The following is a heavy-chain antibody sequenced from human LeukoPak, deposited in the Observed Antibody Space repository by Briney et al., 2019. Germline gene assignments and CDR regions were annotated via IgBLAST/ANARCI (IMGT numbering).Heavy chain of an antibody. Sequence: GGSLRLSCAASGFTFSSYAMSWVRQAPGKGLEWVSTISGSAGSTYYADSVKGRFTISRDNSKHTLFLQMSSLRAEDTAVYSCAKTLPKGLRLQFFDYWGQGTLVTVSP. V-gene: IGHV3-23*01. CDR2: ISGSAGST. J-gene: IGHJ4*02. D-gene: IGHD4-11*01. CDR3: AKTLPKGLRLQFFDY. CDR1: GFTFSSYA.